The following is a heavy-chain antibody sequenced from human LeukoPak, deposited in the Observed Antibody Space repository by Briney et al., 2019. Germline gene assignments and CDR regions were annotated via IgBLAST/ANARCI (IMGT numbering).Heavy chain of an antibody. Sequence: SVKVSCKASGGTFSSYAISWVRQAPGQGLEWMGGIIPTFGTANYTQKFQGRVTITADESTSTAYMELSSLRSEDTAVYYCARGLVGATGDYWGQGTLVTVSS. CDR2: IIPTFGTA. V-gene: IGHV1-69*01. CDR3: ARGLVGATGDY. J-gene: IGHJ4*02. CDR1: GGTFSSYA. D-gene: IGHD1-26*01.